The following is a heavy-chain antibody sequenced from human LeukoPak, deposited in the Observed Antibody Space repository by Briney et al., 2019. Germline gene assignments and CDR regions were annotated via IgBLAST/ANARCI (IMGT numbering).Heavy chain of an antibody. D-gene: IGHD4-17*01. V-gene: IGHV3-9*01. CDR1: GFTFDVYA. Sequence: SLRLSCAASGFTFDVYAMHWVRQGPGKGLEWVSGISWNSGRIDYADSVKGRFTSSRDNAKNSLYLQMNSLRAEDTALYYCAKGLYGDYVGYFDFWGQGTQVTVSS. CDR2: ISWNSGRI. CDR3: AKGLYGDYVGYFDF. J-gene: IGHJ4*02.